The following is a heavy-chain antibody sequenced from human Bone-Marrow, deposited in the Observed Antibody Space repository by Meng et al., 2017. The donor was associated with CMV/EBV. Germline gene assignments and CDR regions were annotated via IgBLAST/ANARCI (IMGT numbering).Heavy chain of an antibody. D-gene: IGHD3-16*01. J-gene: IGHJ4*02. CDR1: GFTFSSYA. CDR3: AKDLLLFGGANAYFDY. CDR2: ISYDGSNK. V-gene: IGHV3-30-3*01. Sequence: GESLKISCAASGFTFSSYAMHWVRQAPGKGLEWVAVISYDGSNKYYADSVKGRFTISRDNSKNTVHLQMNSLRPEETAIYYCAKDLLLFGGANAYFDYWGQGTLVTVSS.